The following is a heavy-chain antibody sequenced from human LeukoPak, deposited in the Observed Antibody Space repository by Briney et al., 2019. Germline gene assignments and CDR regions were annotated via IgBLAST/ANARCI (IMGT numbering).Heavy chain of an antibody. CDR1: GFTVSSNY. V-gene: IGHV3-53*01. D-gene: IGHD6-13*01. CDR2: IYSGGST. J-gene: IGHJ5*02. CDR3: ARAEQQLRWFDP. Sequence: GGSLRLSCAASGFTVSSNYMSWVRQAPGKGLEWVSVIYSGGSTYYADSVKGRFTISRDNSKNTLYLQMNSLRAEDTAVYYCARAEQQLRWFDPWGQGTLVTVSS.